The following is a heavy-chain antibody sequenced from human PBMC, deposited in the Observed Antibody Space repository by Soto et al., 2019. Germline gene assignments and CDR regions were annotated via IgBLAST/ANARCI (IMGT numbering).Heavy chain of an antibody. V-gene: IGHV3-23*01. CDR1: GFTFDNYA. Sequence: GSLRLSCAGSGFTFDNYAMTWVRQAPGKGLEWVSSVSGSGGSKYYAGSVKGRFTISKDMSKNTLYLQMSSLRAEDTAVYYCAKVDDYIWGTYRYYFDYWGQGTLVTVSS. CDR2: VSGSGGSK. J-gene: IGHJ4*02. D-gene: IGHD3-16*02. CDR3: AKVDDYIWGTYRYYFDY.